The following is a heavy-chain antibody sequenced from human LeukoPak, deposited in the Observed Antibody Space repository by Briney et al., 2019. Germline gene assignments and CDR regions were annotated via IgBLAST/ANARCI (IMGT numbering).Heavy chain of an antibody. CDR1: GFTFIKYG. CDR2: ISGGGENT. CDR3: ARDVGEWPLDY. Sequence: QPGGSLRLSCAASGFTFIKYGMSWVRQAPGKGHEWVSTISGGGENTHYADSVKGRFTVSRDNSKNTVYLGMNSLRADDTAVYYCARDVGEWPLDYWGQGTLVTVSS. V-gene: IGHV3-23*01. D-gene: IGHD3-10*01. J-gene: IGHJ4*02.